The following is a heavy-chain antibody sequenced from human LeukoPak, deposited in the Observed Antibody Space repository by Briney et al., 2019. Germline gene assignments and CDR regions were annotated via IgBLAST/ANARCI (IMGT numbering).Heavy chain of an antibody. J-gene: IGHJ4*02. V-gene: IGHV3-23*01. D-gene: IGHD6-19*01. CDR2: ISGSGGRT. CDR1: GFTFSSYS. CDR3: AKEYSSGWFD. Sequence: GGSLRLSCAASGFTFSSYSMNWVRQGPGKGLERVAGISGSGGRTYYADSVKGRFTISRDNSKGTLYLQMNTLSADDTAVYYCAKEYSSGWFDWGQGTLVTVSS.